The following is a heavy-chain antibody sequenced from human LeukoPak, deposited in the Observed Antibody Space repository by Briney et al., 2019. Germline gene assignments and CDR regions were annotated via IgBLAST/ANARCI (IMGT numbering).Heavy chain of an antibody. J-gene: IGHJ5*02. D-gene: IGHD1-26*01. CDR2: ISLRGRT. Sequence: SGTLSLTCGVSGGSFTTTNFWSWVRQPPGGGLEWIGEISLRGRTQYNPSLKSRVNISIDKSKNHLYLSLASVTAADTAVYYCSRESGGYCPFGHWGQGTLVAVTS. V-gene: IGHV4-4*02. CDR3: SRESGGYCPFGH. CDR1: GGSFTTTNF.